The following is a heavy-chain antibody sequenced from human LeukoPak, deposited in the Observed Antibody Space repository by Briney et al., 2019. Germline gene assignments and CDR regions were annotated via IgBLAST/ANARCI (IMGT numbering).Heavy chain of an antibody. CDR3: AKDQSKSVSPRYCFDS. V-gene: IGHV3-33*06. D-gene: IGHD2-8*01. CDR1: GFTFSNYD. J-gene: IGHJ4*02. CDR2: IWYDGGNK. Sequence: GGSLRLSCAASGFTFSNYDLHWIRQAPGKGLEWVADIWYDGGNKYYADSVKGRFTISRDNSKDTLYLQMNSLSAEDTAVYYCAKDQSKSVSPRYCFDSWGQGNLVTVSS.